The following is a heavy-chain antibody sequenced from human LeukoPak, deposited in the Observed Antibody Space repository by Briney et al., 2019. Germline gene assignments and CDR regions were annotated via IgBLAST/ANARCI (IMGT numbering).Heavy chain of an antibody. D-gene: IGHD2-2*01. CDR3: TRESLDCSSTSCLDYYYYMDV. CDR2: IRSKAHGRTP. J-gene: IGHJ6*03. CDR1: GFTFGDYA. V-gene: IGHV3-49*04. Sequence: GGSLRLSCTACGFTFGDYAMSWVRQAPGKGLEWVGFIRSKAHGRTPEYAASVKGRFTISRDDSKSIAYLQMNSLKTEDTAVYYCTRESLDCSSTSCLDYYYYMDVWGKGTTVTVSS.